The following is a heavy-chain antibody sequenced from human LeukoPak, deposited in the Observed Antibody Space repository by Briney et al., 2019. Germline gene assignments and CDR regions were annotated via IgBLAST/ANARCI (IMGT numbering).Heavy chain of an antibody. V-gene: IGHV1-8*02. CDR3: ARRDSLDY. J-gene: IGHJ4*02. CDR2: MNPNSGNT. Sequence: ASVKVSCKASGGTFSSYAISWVRQAPGQGLEWMGWMNPNSGNTGYAQKFQGRVTMTRNTSISTAYMELSSLRSEDTAVYYCARRDSLDYWGQGTLVTVSS. CDR1: GGTFSSYA.